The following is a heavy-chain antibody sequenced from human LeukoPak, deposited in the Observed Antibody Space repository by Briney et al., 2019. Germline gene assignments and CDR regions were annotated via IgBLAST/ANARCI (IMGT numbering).Heavy chain of an antibody. CDR2: IYHDGST. D-gene: IGHD2-2*01. V-gene: IGHV4-4*02. CDR3: ARDTPFVVVPAAISYYYGMDV. J-gene: IGHJ6*02. Sequence: SETLSLTCAVSGGSISSNNWWIWVRQSPEKGLEWIGEIYHDGSTNYNPSLKSRVTISMDKSKNQLSLKLNFVTAADTAVYYCARDTPFVVVPAAISYYYGMDVWGQGTTVTVSS. CDR1: GGSISSNNW.